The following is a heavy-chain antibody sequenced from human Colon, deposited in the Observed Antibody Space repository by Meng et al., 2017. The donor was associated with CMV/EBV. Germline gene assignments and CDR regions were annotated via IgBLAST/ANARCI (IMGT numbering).Heavy chain of an antibody. Sequence: SETLSLTCTVTGGSINSYYWSWIRQSPGKGLEWIGHVYYTGNACYNPSLKSRVAISVDTSKNQFSLRLNSVTAADTALYYCARDSSGFEGWFDIWGRGTLVTVSS. J-gene: IGHJ2*01. V-gene: IGHV4-59*01. CDR2: VYYTGNA. D-gene: IGHD6-19*01. CDR1: GGSINSYY. CDR3: ARDSSGFEGWFDI.